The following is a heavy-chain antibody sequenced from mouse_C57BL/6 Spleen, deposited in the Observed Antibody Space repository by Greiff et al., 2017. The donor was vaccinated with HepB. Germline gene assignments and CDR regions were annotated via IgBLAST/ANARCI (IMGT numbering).Heavy chain of an antibody. CDR3: SREDYYGSRRDFDY. D-gene: IGHD1-1*01. CDR2: INPNYGTT. J-gene: IGHJ2*01. Sequence: EVQLQQSGPELVKPGASVKISCKASGYSFTDYNMNWVKQSNGKSLEWIGVINPNYGTTSYNQKFKGKATLTVDQSSSTAYMQLNSLTSEDSAVYYCSREDYYGSRRDFDYWGQGTTLTVSS. V-gene: IGHV1-39*01. CDR1: GYSFTDYN.